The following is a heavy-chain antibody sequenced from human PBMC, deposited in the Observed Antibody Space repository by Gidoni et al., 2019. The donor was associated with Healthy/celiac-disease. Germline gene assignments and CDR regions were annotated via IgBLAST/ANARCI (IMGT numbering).Heavy chain of an antibody. Sequence: QLQLQESGPGLVKPSETLSLTCTVSGGSISSSSYYWGWIRQPPGKGLEWIGSIYYSGSTYYNPSLKSRVTISVDTSKNQFSLKLSSVTAADTAVYYCARHRGTTLFSGYYYGMDVWGQGTTVTVSS. CDR3: ARHRGTTLFSGYYYGMDV. J-gene: IGHJ6*02. CDR1: GGSISSSSYY. V-gene: IGHV4-39*01. CDR2: IYYSGST. D-gene: IGHD1-7*01.